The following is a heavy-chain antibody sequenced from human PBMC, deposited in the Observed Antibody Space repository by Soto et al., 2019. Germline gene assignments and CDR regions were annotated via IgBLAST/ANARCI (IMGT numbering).Heavy chain of an antibody. D-gene: IGHD3-22*01. Sequence: SETLSLTCTVSGGSISSYYWSWIRQPPGKGLEWIGYIYYSGSTNYNPSLKSRVTISVDTSKNQFSLKLSSVTAADTAVYYCARAETTYYYGSSDYYLAYWGQGAPVTVYS. J-gene: IGHJ4*02. V-gene: IGHV4-59*01. CDR2: IYYSGST. CDR3: ARAETTYYYGSSDYYLAY. CDR1: GGSISSYY.